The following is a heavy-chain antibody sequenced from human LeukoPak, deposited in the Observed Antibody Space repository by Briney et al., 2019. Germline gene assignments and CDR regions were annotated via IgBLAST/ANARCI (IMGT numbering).Heavy chain of an antibody. CDR1: RFTFSTYA. D-gene: IGHD1-26*01. J-gene: IGHJ3*02. CDR2: VSGSDGST. Sequence: GGSLTLSCAASRFTFSTYAMSWVRQAQGKGLEWVTVVSGSDGSTSYEDSVKGRCAISRDNSKNTLYLQMNSLRAEDTAIYYCAKHKAGLGATRNDDAFDIWGQGTMVTVSS. V-gene: IGHV3-23*01. CDR3: AKHKAGLGATRNDDAFDI.